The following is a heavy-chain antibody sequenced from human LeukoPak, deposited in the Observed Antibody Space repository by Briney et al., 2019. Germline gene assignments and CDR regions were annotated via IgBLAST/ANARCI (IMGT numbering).Heavy chain of an antibody. Sequence: GGSLRLSCAASGFTFGSYAMSWVRQAPGKGLGWVSAITVGGYDTYYADSLKGRSTISRDNAKNSLYLQMYSLRAEDTAVYYCARSHLEYCGSTSCYLRSYNFDYWGQGALVTVSS. D-gene: IGHD2-2*01. CDR1: GFTFGSYA. CDR2: ITVGGYDT. CDR3: ARSHLEYCGSTSCYLRSYNFDY. V-gene: IGHV3-23*01. J-gene: IGHJ4*02.